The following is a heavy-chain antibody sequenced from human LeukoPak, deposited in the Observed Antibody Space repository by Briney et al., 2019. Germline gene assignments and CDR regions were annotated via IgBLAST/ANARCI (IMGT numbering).Heavy chain of an antibody. Sequence: SETLSLTCTVSGGSVSSGSYYWSWIRQPPGKGLEWIGYIYYSGSTNYNPSLKSRVTISVDTSKNQFSLKLSSVTAADTAVYYCARARSYDPTRRYAFDIWGQGTMVTVSS. D-gene: IGHD3-3*01. V-gene: IGHV4-61*01. CDR1: GGSVSSGSYY. CDR3: ARARSYDPTRRYAFDI. J-gene: IGHJ3*02. CDR2: IYYSGST.